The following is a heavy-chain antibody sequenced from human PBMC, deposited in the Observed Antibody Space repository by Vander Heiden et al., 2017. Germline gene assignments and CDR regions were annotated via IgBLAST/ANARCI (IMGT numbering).Heavy chain of an antibody. D-gene: IGHD3-9*01. Sequence: EVQLVESGGGWVQHGGCLRLSCAACGFTVRRYWMGWVRQAPGKGLEWVANIKQDGSEKYYVDSVKGRFTISRDNAKNSLYLQMNSLRAEDTAVYYCARDGVGRYDILIHYYGMDVWGQGTTVTVSS. V-gene: IGHV3-7*01. J-gene: IGHJ6*02. CDR3: ARDGVGRYDILIHYYGMDV. CDR2: IKQDGSEK. CDR1: GFTVRRYW.